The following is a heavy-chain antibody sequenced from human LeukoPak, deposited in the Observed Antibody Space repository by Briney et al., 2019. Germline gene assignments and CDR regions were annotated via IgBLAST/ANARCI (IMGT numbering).Heavy chain of an antibody. V-gene: IGHV4-30-2*01. CDR2: IYHSGST. Sequence: SQTLSLTCTVSGGSITSGGYYWSWIRQPPGKGLEWIGYIYHSGSTYYNPSLKSRVTISVDRSKNQFSLKLSSVTAADTAVYYCARDLVEESSGWYGGFDYWGQGTLVTVSS. CDR1: GGSITSGGYY. D-gene: IGHD6-19*01. CDR3: ARDLVEESSGWYGGFDY. J-gene: IGHJ4*02.